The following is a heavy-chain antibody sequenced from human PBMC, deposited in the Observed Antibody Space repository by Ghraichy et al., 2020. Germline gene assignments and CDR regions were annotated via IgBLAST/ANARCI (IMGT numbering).Heavy chain of an antibody. CDR2: INQPGSQR. CDR3: ARHRGYCSGGSCSNWFES. CDR1: GFTLSGHG. V-gene: IGHV3-7*01. D-gene: IGHD2-15*01. Sequence: GGSLRLSCGASGFTLSGHGMSWVRQAPGKGLEWVSNINQPGSQRHYVDSVRDRFTISRDDATNSLFLQMNSLRAEDTAVYYCARHRGYCSGGSCSNWFESWGPGTMVTVSS. J-gene: IGHJ5*01.